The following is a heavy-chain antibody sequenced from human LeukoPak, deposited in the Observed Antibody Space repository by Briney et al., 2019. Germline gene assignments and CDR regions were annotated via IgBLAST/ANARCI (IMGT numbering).Heavy chain of an antibody. J-gene: IGHJ6*04. CDR2: ISSSSSYI. D-gene: IGHD2-21*01. CDR3: ARFGGDYYYYRVDV. Sequence: GGXXRLSCAASGFTFSSYSMNWGRQAPGKGLEWVSSISSSSSYIYYADSVKGRFTISRDNAKNSLYLQMNSLRAEDTAVYYCARFGGDYYYYRVDVWGKGTTVTVSS. CDR1: GFTFSSYS. V-gene: IGHV3-21*01.